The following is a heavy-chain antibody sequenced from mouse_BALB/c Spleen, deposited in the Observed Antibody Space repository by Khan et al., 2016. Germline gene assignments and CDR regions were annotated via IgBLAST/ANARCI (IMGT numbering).Heavy chain of an antibody. CDR3: ARGNYYYGYDY. CDR1: GYTFTTYW. D-gene: IGHD2-2*01. J-gene: IGHJ2*01. V-gene: IGHV1-87*01. Sequence: QVQLKQSGAELARPGASVKLSCKASGYTFTTYWMQWVKQRPGQGLEWIGAIYPGDGDTRYTQKFKGKATLTADKSSSTAYMQLSSLASEDSAVDYCARGNYYYGYDYWGQGTTRTVSS. CDR2: IYPGDGDT.